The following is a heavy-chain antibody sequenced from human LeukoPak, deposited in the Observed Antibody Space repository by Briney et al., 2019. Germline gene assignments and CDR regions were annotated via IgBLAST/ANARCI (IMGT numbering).Heavy chain of an antibody. CDR2: MNPNSGNT. CDR1: GYTFTSYD. J-gene: IGHJ5*02. D-gene: IGHD6-19*01. V-gene: IGHV1-8*01. CDR3: ARGGGSGWYLLPPRWSTTTRFDP. Sequence: GASVEVSCKASGYTFTSYDINWVRQATGQGLEWMGWMNPNSGNTGYAQKFQGRVTMTRNTSISTAYMELSSLRSEDTAVYYCARGGGSGWYLLPPRWSTTTRFDPWGQGTLVTVSS.